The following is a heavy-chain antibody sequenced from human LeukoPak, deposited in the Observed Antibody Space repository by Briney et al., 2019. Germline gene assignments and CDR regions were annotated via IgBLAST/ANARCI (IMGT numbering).Heavy chain of an antibody. Sequence: GGSLRLSCAASGFTFSSYSMNWVRQAPGKGLEWVSSISSSSSYIYYADSVKGRFTISRDNAKNSLYLQMNSLRAEDTAVYYCARGGDIVVVVAAAETNDAFDIWGQGTMVTVSS. CDR1: GFTFSSYS. CDR2: ISSSSSYI. CDR3: ARGGDIVVVVAAAETNDAFDI. J-gene: IGHJ3*02. V-gene: IGHV3-21*01. D-gene: IGHD2-15*01.